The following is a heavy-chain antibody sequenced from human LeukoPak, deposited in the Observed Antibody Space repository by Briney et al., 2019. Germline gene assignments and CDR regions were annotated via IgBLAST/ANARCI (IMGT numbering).Heavy chain of an antibody. CDR1: AYSFSRSW. Sequence: GESLKISCKGSAYSFSRSWIAWVRQMPGKGLEWMGVIYPRDSRTTYSPSFQGQVTISADKSISTAYLQWGSLKASHTAMYYCARLLSSITSSPNYWGPGTLVSVSS. CDR3: ARLLSSITSSPNY. V-gene: IGHV5-51*01. D-gene: IGHD3-10*01. J-gene: IGHJ4*02. CDR2: IYPRDSRT.